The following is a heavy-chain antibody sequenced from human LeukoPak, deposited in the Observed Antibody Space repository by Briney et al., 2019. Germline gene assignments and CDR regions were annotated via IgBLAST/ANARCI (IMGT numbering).Heavy chain of an antibody. CDR3: ARAPFPYSSSFNWFDP. CDR1: GFTFSSYS. J-gene: IGHJ5*02. D-gene: IGHD6-13*01. Sequence: GGSLRLSCAASGFTFSSYSMNWVRQAPGKGLEWVSYISSSSSTTYYADSVKGRFTISRDNAKNSLYLQMNSLRDEDTAVYYCARAPFPYSSSFNWFDPWGQGTLVTVSS. V-gene: IGHV3-48*02. CDR2: ISSSSSTT.